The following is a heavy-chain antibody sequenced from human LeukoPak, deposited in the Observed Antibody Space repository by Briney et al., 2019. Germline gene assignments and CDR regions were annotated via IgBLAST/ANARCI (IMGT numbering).Heavy chain of an antibody. V-gene: IGHV4-59*08. Sequence: SETLSLTCSVSGGSISGFYWSWIRQPPGKGLEWIGYVHYDGNTNYNPSLKSRVTISVDTSKNQFSLKLSSVTAADTAVYYCARQVRLYFDYWGQGTLVTVSS. CDR1: GGSISGFY. D-gene: IGHD3-10*01. CDR3: ARQVRLYFDY. CDR2: VHYDGNT. J-gene: IGHJ4*02.